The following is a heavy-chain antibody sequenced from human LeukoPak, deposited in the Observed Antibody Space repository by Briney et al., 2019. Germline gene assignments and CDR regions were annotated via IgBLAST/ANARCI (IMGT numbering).Heavy chain of an antibody. CDR1: GYSFTNYW. CDR3: ARLGRDSSGRYSVLDY. CDR2: IYPGASDI. J-gene: IGHJ4*02. V-gene: IGHV5-51*01. D-gene: IGHD6-19*01. Sequence: GESLKISCKASGYSFTNYWIGWVRQIPGKGLEWMGIIYPGASDIRYSPSFEGQVTISADKPISTAYLQWSSLKASDTAMYYCARLGRDSSGRYSVLDYWGQGTLVTVSS.